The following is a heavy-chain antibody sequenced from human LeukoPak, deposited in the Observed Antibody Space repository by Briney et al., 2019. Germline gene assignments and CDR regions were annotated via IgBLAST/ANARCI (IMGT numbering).Heavy chain of an antibody. CDR2: IKQEGSEK. D-gene: IGHD3-10*01. Sequence: GGSLRLSCAASEFTFSSYWMSGVRQAQGKGLEGVANIKQEGSEKYYVDSVKGRFTISRDNAKNSLYLQMNSLRAEDTAVYYCTRDYSGSRNYYYYYGMHVWGQGTTVTVSS. J-gene: IGHJ6*02. CDR1: EFTFSSYW. CDR3: TRDYSGSRNYYYYYGMHV. V-gene: IGHV3-7*01.